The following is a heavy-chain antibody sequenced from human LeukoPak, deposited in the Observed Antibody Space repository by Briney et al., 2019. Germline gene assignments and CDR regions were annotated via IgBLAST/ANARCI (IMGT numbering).Heavy chain of an antibody. V-gene: IGHV3-13*01. Sequence: GGSLRLSCAASGFTFSNYDMHWVRQATGKSLEWVSAIGTAGDTYYSGSVKGRFTISRENAKNSLYLQMNSLKAGDTAVYYCARGGWFGELLRPFDYWGQGSLVTVSS. CDR1: GFTFSNYD. D-gene: IGHD3-10*01. J-gene: IGHJ4*02. CDR3: ARGGWFGELLRPFDY. CDR2: IGTAGDT.